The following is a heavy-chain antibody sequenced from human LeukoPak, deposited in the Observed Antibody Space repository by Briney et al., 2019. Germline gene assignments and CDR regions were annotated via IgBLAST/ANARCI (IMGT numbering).Heavy chain of an antibody. CDR2: ISGSGSST. Sequence: HPGGSLRLSCAASGFGFSSYAMSWVRQAPGKGLEWVSAISGSGSSTYYADSVKGRFTISRDNSKDTLYLQMNSLRAEDMAVYYCAKDARGYTQPIDYWGQGTLVTVSS. V-gene: IGHV3-23*01. CDR3: AKDARGYTQPIDY. J-gene: IGHJ4*02. D-gene: IGHD5-18*01. CDR1: GFGFSSYA.